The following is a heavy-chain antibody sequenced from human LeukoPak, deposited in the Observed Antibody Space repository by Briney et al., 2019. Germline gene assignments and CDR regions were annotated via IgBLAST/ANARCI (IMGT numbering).Heavy chain of an antibody. CDR1: GFIFSSFA. V-gene: IGHV3-30-3*01. CDR3: ARDWDSSGYLTGAYFAY. D-gene: IGHD3-22*01. J-gene: IGHJ4*02. Sequence: PGGSLRLSCAASGFIFSSFALHWVRQAPGKGLEWVALTSYDGSNKYYGESVKGRFTISRDNSKNTLYLQMNSLRAEDTAVYFCARDWDSSGYLTGAYFAYWGQGTLVTVSS. CDR2: TSYDGSNK.